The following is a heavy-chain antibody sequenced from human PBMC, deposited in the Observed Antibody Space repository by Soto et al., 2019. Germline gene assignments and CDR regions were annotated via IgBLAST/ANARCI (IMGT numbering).Heavy chain of an antibody. D-gene: IGHD1-26*01. V-gene: IGHV3-43*01. CDR2: ISWDGGST. Sequence: GGSLRLSCAASGFTFDDYTMHWVRQAPGKGLEWVSLISWDGGSTYYADSVKGRFTISRDNSKNSLYLQMNSLRTEDTALYYCAKDIKPHLVGLYFQHWGQGTLVTVSS. J-gene: IGHJ1*01. CDR1: GFTFDDYT. CDR3: AKDIKPHLVGLYFQH.